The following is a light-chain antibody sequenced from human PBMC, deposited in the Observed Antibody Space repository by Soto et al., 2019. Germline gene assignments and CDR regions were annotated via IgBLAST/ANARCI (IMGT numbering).Light chain of an antibody. Sequence: DIQMTQSPSSLSASVGDRVTITCRASQSISSWLAWYQQKPGKAPKLLIYKASSLESGVPSRFSGSGSGTEFTLTISSLQPDDFATYYCQQYNSYSQTFGGGTKVDIK. CDR1: QSISSW. CDR2: KAS. V-gene: IGKV1-5*03. CDR3: QQYNSYSQT. J-gene: IGKJ4*01.